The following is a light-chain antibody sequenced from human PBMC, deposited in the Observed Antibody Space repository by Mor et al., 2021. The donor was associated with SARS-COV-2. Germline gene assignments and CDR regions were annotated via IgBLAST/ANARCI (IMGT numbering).Light chain of an antibody. V-gene: IGLV3-25*03. CDR2: RDT. J-gene: IGLJ1*01. CDR1: AMGKQF. CDR3: QSADSSGSYV. Sequence: AMGKQFAYWYRQKAGQAPVLVIFRDTGRPSGIPERFSGSSSGTTVTLTISGVQAEDEGDYYCQSADSSGSYVFGTGTKVT.